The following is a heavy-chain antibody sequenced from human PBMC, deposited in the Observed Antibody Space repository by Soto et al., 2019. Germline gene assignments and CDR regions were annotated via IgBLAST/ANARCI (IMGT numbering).Heavy chain of an antibody. Sequence: SETLSLTCTVSGGSISSYYWSWIRQPPGKGLEWIGYIYYSGSTNYNPSLKSRVTISVDTSKNQFSLKLSSVTAADTAVYYCARWGREQWLVLLDYWGQGTLVTVSS. V-gene: IGHV4-59*01. CDR2: IYYSGST. D-gene: IGHD6-19*01. CDR3: ARWGREQWLVLLDY. CDR1: GGSISSYY. J-gene: IGHJ4*02.